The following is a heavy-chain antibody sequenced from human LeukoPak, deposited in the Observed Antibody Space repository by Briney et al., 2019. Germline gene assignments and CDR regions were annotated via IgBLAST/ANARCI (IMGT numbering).Heavy chain of an antibody. CDR2: IYSGGST. D-gene: IGHD3-9*01. Sequence: GGSLRLSCAASGFTVSSNYMSWVRQAPGKGLEWVSVIYSGGSTYYAASVKGRFTISRDNSKNTLYLQMNSLRAEDTAVYYCASTLRYFDWLPTTYYFDYWGQGTLVTVSS. V-gene: IGHV3-66*02. CDR1: GFTVSSNY. J-gene: IGHJ4*02. CDR3: ASTLRYFDWLPTTYYFDY.